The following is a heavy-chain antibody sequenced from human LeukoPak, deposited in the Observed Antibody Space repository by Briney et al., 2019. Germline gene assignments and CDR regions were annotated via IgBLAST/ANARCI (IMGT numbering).Heavy chain of an antibody. V-gene: IGHV3-30*04. J-gene: IGHJ4*02. CDR2: ISYDGSNK. CDR1: GFTFSSYA. D-gene: IGHD2-21*02. CDR3: ARPYCGGDCYQRTTFDY. Sequence: PGRSLRLSCAASGFTFSSYAMHWVRQAPGKGLEWVAVISYDGSNKYYADSVKGRFTISRDNSKNTLYLQMNSLRAEDTAVYYCARPYCGGDCYQRTTFDYWGQGTLVTVSS.